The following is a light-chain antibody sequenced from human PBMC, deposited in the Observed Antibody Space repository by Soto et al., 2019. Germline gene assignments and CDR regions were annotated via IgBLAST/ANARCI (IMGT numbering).Light chain of an antibody. J-gene: IGKJ2*01. CDR2: LGS. Sequence: EIVITNSTPSLTVTPGEPASISCSSSQRLLHSNGNTFLDWYLQKPGQSPQLLIYLGSNRASGVPDRVSGSEAGTDFTLKISRVEAEDVGVYYCMQALQTPYTFGQGTKVDIK. V-gene: IGKV2-28*01. CDR1: QRLLHSNGNTF. CDR3: MQALQTPYT.